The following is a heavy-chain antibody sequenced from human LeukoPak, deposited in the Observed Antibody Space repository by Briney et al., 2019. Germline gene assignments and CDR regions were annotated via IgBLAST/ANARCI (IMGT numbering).Heavy chain of an antibody. D-gene: IGHD3-16*02. J-gene: IGHJ5*02. Sequence: ASVKVSCKASGYTFTSYGIGWVRQAPGQGLEWMGWISAYNGNTNYAQKLQGRVTMTTDTSTSTAYMELRSLRSDDTAVYYCARMYYDYVWGSYRYNWFDPWGQGTLVTVSS. V-gene: IGHV1-18*01. CDR1: GYTFTSYG. CDR2: ISAYNGNT. CDR3: ARMYYDYVWGSYRYNWFDP.